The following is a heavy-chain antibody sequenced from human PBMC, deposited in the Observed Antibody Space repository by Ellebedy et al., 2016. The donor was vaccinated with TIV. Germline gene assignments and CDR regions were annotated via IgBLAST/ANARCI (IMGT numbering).Heavy chain of an antibody. V-gene: IGHV4-4*02. J-gene: IGHJ4*02. CDR2: IYHSGTT. CDR3: ANLGYCNGGDSYSVY. CDR1: GGSINSRNW. D-gene: IGHD2-15*01. Sequence: MPSETLSLTCAVSGGSINSRNWWTWVRQPPGKGLEWIGEIYHSGTTNYNPSLKSRVTISVDKSKNQFSLNLSSVTAADTAVYHCANLGYCNGGDSYSVYWGQGTLVTVSS.